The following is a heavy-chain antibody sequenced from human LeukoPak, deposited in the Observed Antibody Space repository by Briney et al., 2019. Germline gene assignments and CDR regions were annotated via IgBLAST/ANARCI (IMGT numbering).Heavy chain of an antibody. CDR1: GYSFTSYW. CDR3: ARHTITMIVANRGSAFDI. D-gene: IGHD3-22*01. CDR2: IYPGDTDT. V-gene: IGHV5-51*01. J-gene: IGHJ3*02. Sequence: KPGESLKISCKGSGYSFTSYWIGWVRQMPGKGLEWMGIIYPGDTDTRYSPSFQGQVTISADKSISTAYLQWSSLKASDTAMYYCARHTITMIVANRGSAFDIWGQGTMVTVSS.